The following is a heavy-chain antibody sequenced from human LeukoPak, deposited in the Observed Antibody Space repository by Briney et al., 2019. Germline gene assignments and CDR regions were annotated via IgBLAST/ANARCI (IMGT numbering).Heavy chain of an antibody. CDR2: INPSGGST. CDR3: ATEPMVRGVIKRRPHAFDI. Sequence: ASVKVSCKASGYTFTSYYMHWVRQAPGQGLEWMGIINPSGGSTSYAQKFQGRVTMTRDTSTSTVYMELSSLRSEDTAVYYCATEPMVRGVIKRRPHAFDIWGQGTMVTVSS. CDR1: GYTFTSYY. V-gene: IGHV1-46*01. D-gene: IGHD3-10*01. J-gene: IGHJ3*02.